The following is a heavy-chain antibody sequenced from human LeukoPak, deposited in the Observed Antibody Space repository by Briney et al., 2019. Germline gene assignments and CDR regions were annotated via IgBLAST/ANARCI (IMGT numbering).Heavy chain of an antibody. D-gene: IGHD6-19*01. J-gene: IGHJ4*02. Sequence: SETLSLTCAVSDYSISSGYHWGWIRQPPGKGLEWIGNIYHSGSTYYNSSLKGRVTISVDTSKNQFSLKLSSVTAADTAVYYCARVGSGWPFDYWGQGTLVTVSS. CDR3: ARVGSGWPFDY. V-gene: IGHV4-38-2*01. CDR2: IYHSGST. CDR1: DYSISSGYH.